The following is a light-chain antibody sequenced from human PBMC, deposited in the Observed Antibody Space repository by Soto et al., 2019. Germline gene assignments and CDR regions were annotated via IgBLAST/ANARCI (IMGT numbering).Light chain of an antibody. V-gene: IGKV3-20*01. CDR2: GAS. CDR3: QQYGSSPPIT. Sequence: EIVMTQSPVTLSLSPGERATLSCRDSQSVSGYLAWYQQKPGQAPRLLIHGASTRAPGFPARFSGSGSGTDFTLTISRLEPEDFAVYYCQQYGSSPPITFGQGTRLEIK. CDR1: QSVSGY. J-gene: IGKJ5*01.